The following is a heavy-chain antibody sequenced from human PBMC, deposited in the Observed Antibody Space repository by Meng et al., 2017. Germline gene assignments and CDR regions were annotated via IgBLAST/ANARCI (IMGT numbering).Heavy chain of an antibody. CDR3: AHRRGDSREGWFDP. CDR1: GFSLSTSGVG. D-gene: IGHD2-21*02. CDR2: IYWDDDK. Sequence: FNGSCPTLVQPPPPLPLPFPFSGFSLSTSGVGVGWIRQPPGKALEWLALIYWDDDKRYSPSLKSRLTIPKDTSKNQVVLTMTNMDPVDTATYYCAHRRGDSREGWFDPWGQGTLVTVSS. V-gene: IGHV2-5*02. J-gene: IGHJ5*02.